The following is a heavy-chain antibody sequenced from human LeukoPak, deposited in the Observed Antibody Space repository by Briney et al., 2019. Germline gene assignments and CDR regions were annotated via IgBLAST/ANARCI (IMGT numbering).Heavy chain of an antibody. Sequence: GGSLRLSCAASGFTFSDYYMSWIRQAPGKGLEWVSYISSSGSTIYYADSVKGRFTISRDNAKNSLFLQMNSLRADGTALYYCARAQNGVSLSYDVFDLWGQGTMVTVSS. CDR3: ARAQNGVSLSYDVFDL. CDR2: ISSSGSTI. V-gene: IGHV3-11*01. J-gene: IGHJ3*01. CDR1: GFTFSDYY. D-gene: IGHD3-10*01.